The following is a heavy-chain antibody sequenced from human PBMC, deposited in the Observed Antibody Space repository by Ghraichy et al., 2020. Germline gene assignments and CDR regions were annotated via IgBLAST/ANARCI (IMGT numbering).Heavy chain of an antibody. CDR2: ISYSGTT. J-gene: IGHJ5*02. Sequence: SETLSLTCTVSGDSISSSNYYWTWIRQPPGKGLEWIGYISYSGTTYYSPSLKSRLTISVDTSKNQFSLNLSSVTAADTAVYYCARAITIFGVVTPFGPWGQGTLVTVSS. V-gene: IGHV4-30-4*01. CDR3: ARAITIFGVVTPFGP. D-gene: IGHD3-3*01. CDR1: GDSISSSNYY.